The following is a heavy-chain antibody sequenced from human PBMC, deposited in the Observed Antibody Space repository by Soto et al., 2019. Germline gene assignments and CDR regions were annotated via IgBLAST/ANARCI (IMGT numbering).Heavy chain of an antibody. V-gene: IGHV3-9*01. CDR3: AKDMKWGGMTTIHYFDS. CDR2: ISANGDNV. J-gene: IGHJ4*02. D-gene: IGHD4-17*01. Sequence: GGSLRLSCVASGFTVDDYAMHWVRQAPGKGLEWVSGISANGDNVDYADSVKGRFTVSRDNAKNSLFLQMNSLRPEDTALYYCAKDMKWGGMTTIHYFDSWGQGA. CDR1: GFTVDDYA.